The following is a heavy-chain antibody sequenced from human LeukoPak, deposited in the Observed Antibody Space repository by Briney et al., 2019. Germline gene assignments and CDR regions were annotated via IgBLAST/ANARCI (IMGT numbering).Heavy chain of an antibody. J-gene: IGHJ4*02. CDR1: GFTFSSYS. V-gene: IGHV3-21*01. Sequence: TGGSLRLSCAASGFTFSSYSMNWVRQAPGKGLEWVSSISSSSSYIYYADSVKGRFTISRDNAKNSLYLQMNSLRAEDTAVYYCARDPGPGSSKRNGFDYWGQGTLVTVSS. D-gene: IGHD1-26*01. CDR3: ARDPGPGSSKRNGFDY. CDR2: ISSSSSYI.